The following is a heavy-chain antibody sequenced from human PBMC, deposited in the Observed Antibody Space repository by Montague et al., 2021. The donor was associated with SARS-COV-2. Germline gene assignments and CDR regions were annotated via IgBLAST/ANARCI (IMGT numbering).Heavy chain of an antibody. CDR2: TYYRSMWKN. D-gene: IGHD6-13*01. CDR1: GDSVSSNSAT. V-gene: IGHV6-1*01. Sequence: CAISGDSVSSNSATWNWIRQSPSRGLELLGRTYYRSMWKNDYALXVKSRIAINPDTSKNQFSLQLSTVTPEDTALYYCVRGIEAAGSYDYWGQGTLVTVSS. CDR3: VRGIEAAGSYDY. J-gene: IGHJ4*02.